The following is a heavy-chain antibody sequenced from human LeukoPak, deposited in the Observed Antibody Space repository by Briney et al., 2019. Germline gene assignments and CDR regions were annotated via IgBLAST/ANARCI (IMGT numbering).Heavy chain of an antibody. CDR1: GDSVSSHSSA. CDR3: ARDPAYNYGMDV. D-gene: IGHD2-2*01. Sequence: SQTLSLTCAISGDSVSSHSSAWNWIRQSPSRDLEWLGRTYYRSKWYHDYAVSVRSRMSINPDTSKNQFSLQLSSVTPEDTAVYYCARDPAYNYGMDVWGQGTTVTVSS. CDR2: TYYRSKWYH. V-gene: IGHV6-1*01. J-gene: IGHJ6*02.